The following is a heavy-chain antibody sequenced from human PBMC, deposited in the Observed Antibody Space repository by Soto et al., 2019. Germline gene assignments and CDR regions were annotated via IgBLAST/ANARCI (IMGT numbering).Heavy chain of an antibody. CDR2: INTDGSTT. D-gene: IGHD5-12*01. CDR3: VRIRRGYGYTFGY. J-gene: IGHJ4*02. CDR1: GFTLSNYW. Sequence: EVQLVESGGVSVQPGGSLRLSCTASGFTLSNYWMHWVRQAPGKGLVWVSRINTDGSTTTYADSVKGRFTISRDNAKNTLYMQRNSLRDEDTAVYYCVRIRRGYGYTFGYWGQGTLVTVSS. V-gene: IGHV3-74*01.